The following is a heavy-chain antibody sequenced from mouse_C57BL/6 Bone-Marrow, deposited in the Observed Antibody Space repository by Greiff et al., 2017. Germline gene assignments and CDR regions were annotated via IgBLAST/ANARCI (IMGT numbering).Heavy chain of an antibody. Sequence: EVKLMESGGGLVKPGGSLKLSCAASGFTFSSYAMSWVRQTPEKRLEWVATISDGGSNTYYQDNVKGRFTISRDNAKNNLYLQMSPLKSEDTAMYYCASDPSMDYWGQGTSVTVSS. CDR2: ISDGGSNT. J-gene: IGHJ4*01. CDR3: ASDPSMDY. V-gene: IGHV5-4*03. CDR1: GFTFSSYA.